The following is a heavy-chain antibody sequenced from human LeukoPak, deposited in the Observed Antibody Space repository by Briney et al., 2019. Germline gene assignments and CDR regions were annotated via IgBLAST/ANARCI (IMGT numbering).Heavy chain of an antibody. J-gene: IGHJ4*02. CDR1: GFTFSNSW. D-gene: IGHD6-25*01. Sequence: GGSLRLSCPTSGFTFSNSWMAWVRQAPGKGLEWAANIKPDGSEKYYVDSVKGRFTISKDNAKNSLYLQMNSLRVEDTAIYYCARSAAGLDYWGQGTLVTVSS. CDR3: ARSAAGLDY. CDR2: IKPDGSEK. V-gene: IGHV3-7*01.